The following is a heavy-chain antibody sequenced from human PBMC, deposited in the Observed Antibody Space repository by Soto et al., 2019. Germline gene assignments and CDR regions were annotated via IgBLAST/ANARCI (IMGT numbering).Heavy chain of an antibody. CDR3: AKSYYGSGTYDY. V-gene: IGHV3-23*01. CDR2: ISGSGDNT. CDR1: GVTCRNCA. D-gene: IGHD3-10*01. J-gene: IGHJ4*02. Sequence: GRSLRLSWAAVGVTCRNCAMTWVRKAPGKGLDWVSHISGSGDNTKYADSVRGRFTISRDNSKNMLYLEMNSLRVEDTAVYYCAKSYYGSGTYDYWGQGTLDTVTS.